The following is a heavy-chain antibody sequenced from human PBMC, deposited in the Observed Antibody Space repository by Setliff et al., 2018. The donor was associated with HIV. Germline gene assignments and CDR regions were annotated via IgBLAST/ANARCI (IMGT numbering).Heavy chain of an antibody. Sequence: ASVKVSCKASGYTFTSYAIDWVRQAPGQGLEWLGMVNPSGGSTAYAQKFQGRVTMTRDTSTNTVYMDLSGLRSDDTAVYYCARDRTAGYHYDYGYWGQGTLVTVSS. V-gene: IGHV1-46*01. CDR3: ARDRTAGYHYDYGY. D-gene: IGHD3-16*01. J-gene: IGHJ4*02. CDR1: GYTFTSYA. CDR2: VNPSGGST.